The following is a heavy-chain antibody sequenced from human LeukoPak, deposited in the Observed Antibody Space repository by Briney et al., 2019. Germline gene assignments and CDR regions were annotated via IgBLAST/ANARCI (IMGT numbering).Heavy chain of an antibody. CDR3: AKGTMIVVVIAFQVNAFDI. J-gene: IGHJ3*02. CDR1: GFTFSSYW. D-gene: IGHD3-22*01. V-gene: IGHV3-7*03. CDR2: IKQDGSEK. Sequence: GGSLRLSCAASGFTFSSYWMSWVRQAPGKGLEWVANIKQDGSEKYYVDSVKGRFTISRDNSKNTLYLQMNSLRAEDTAVYYCAKGTMIVVVIAFQVNAFDIWGQGTMVTVSS.